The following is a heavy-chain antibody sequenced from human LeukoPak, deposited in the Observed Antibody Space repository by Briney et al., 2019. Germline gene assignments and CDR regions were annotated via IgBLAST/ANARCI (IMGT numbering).Heavy chain of an antibody. D-gene: IGHD3-22*01. Sequence: PGGSLRLSCAAFGFTFSSYAMSWVRQAPGKGLEWVSAISGSGGSTYYADSVKGRFTISRDNSKNTLYLQMNSLRAEDTAVYYCAKDPYRLVVIPHFDYWGQGTLVTVSS. V-gene: IGHV3-23*01. CDR3: AKDPYRLVVIPHFDY. CDR2: ISGSGGST. CDR1: GFTFSSYA. J-gene: IGHJ4*02.